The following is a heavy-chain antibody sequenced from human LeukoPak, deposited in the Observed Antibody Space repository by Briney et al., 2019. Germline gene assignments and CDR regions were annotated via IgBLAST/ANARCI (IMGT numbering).Heavy chain of an antibody. J-gene: IGHJ4*02. D-gene: IGHD6-13*01. CDR1: GYSFTNYA. Sequence: ASVKVSCKASGYSFTNYAMNWVRQAPGQGLEWMGWITTNTGNPTYAQGFTGRCVFSLDTSVSTAYLQISSLKAEDTAVYYCGRADSSGIAATGINYWGQGTLVTVSS. CDR2: ITTNTGNP. CDR3: GRADSSGIAATGINY. V-gene: IGHV7-4-1*02.